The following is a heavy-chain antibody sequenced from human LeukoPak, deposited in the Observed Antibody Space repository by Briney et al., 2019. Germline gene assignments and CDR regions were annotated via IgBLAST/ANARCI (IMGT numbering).Heavy chain of an antibody. CDR3: ARAPYYYDSSGTGGGNWFDP. CDR2: IYYSGST. Sequence: PSETLSLTCTVSGGSISSYYWSWIRQPPGKGLEWIGYIYYSGSTNYNPSLKSRVTISADTSKNQFSLKLSSVTAADTAVYYCARAPYYYDSSGTGGGNWFDPWGQGTLVTVSS. V-gene: IGHV4-59*01. J-gene: IGHJ5*02. D-gene: IGHD3-22*01. CDR1: GGSISSYY.